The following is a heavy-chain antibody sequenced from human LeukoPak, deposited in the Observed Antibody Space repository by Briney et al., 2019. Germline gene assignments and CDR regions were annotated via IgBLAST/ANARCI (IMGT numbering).Heavy chain of an antibody. D-gene: IGHD2-2*01. V-gene: IGHV3-15*01. CDR1: GFTFSNAW. CDR2: IKSKTDGGTT. CDR3: AKGGFRGVVPAAGYVWLFDY. Sequence: GGSLRLSCAASGFTFSNAWMSWVRQAPGKGLEWVGRIKSKTDGGTTDYAAPVKGRFTISRDDSKNTLYLQMNSLRAEDTAVYYCAKGGFRGVVPAAGYVWLFDYWGQGTLVTVSS. J-gene: IGHJ4*02.